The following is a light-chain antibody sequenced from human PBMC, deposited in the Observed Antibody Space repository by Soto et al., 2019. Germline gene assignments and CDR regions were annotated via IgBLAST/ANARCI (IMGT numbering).Light chain of an antibody. CDR3: EQDCSSGT. J-gene: IGKJ1*01. Sequence: GLTMSRGTLSLSPGESATLPCRASQSLSNNIYLAWYQQKPGQAPRLLIYGASSRATGIPNRFSGSGSGTDFTLTISRLEPEDFAVYYCEQDCSSGTFGQGGK. CDR1: QSLSNNIY. V-gene: IGKV3-20*01. CDR2: GAS.